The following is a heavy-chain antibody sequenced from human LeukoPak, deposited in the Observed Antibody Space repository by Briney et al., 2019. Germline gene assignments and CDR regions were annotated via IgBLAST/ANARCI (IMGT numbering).Heavy chain of an antibody. Sequence: SQTLSLTCTVSGGSISSGSYYWSWIRQPAGKGLEWIGRIYTSGSTNYNPSLKSRVTISVDTSKNQFSLKLSSVTAADTAVYYCARDEGYYSNFDYWGQGTLVTVSS. V-gene: IGHV4-61*02. J-gene: IGHJ4*02. D-gene: IGHD3-10*01. CDR1: GGSISSGSYY. CDR2: IYTSGST. CDR3: ARDEGYYSNFDY.